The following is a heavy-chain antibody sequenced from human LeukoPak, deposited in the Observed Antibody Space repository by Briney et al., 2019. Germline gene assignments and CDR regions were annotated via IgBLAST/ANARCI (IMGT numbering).Heavy chain of an antibody. CDR3: ATVELELPDWYFDL. D-gene: IGHD1-7*01. CDR1: GYTLTELS. V-gene: IGHV1-24*01. J-gene: IGHJ2*01. Sequence: ASVKVSCKVSGYTLTELSVHWVRQAPGKGLEWMGGFDPEDGETIYAQKFQGRVTMTEDTSTDTAYMELSSLRSEDTAVYYCATVELELPDWYFDLWGRGTLVTVSS. CDR2: FDPEDGET.